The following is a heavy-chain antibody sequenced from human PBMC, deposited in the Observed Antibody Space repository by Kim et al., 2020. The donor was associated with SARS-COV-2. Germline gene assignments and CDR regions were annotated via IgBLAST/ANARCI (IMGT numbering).Heavy chain of an antibody. D-gene: IGHD3-22*01. Sequence: ASVKVSCKASGYTFTSYYMHWVRQAPGQGLEWMGIINPSGGSTSYAQKFQGRVTMTRDTSTSTVYMELSSLRSEDTAVYYCARDPYYYDSSGYYHRFDYWGQGTLVTVSS. J-gene: IGHJ4*02. CDR1: GYTFTSYY. V-gene: IGHV1-46*01. CDR2: INPSGGST. CDR3: ARDPYYYDSSGYYHRFDY.